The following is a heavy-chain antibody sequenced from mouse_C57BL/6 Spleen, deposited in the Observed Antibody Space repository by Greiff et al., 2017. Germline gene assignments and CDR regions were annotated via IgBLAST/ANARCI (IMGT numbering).Heavy chain of an antibody. CDR1: GFTFSSYG. V-gene: IGHV5-6*01. CDR3: ARESGIDY. Sequence: EVKLMESGGDLVKPGGSLKLSCAASGFTFSSYGMSWVRQTPDKRLEWVATISSGGSYTYYPDSVKGRFTISRDNAKNTLYLQMSSLKSEDTAMYYCARESGIDYWGQGTTLTVSS. D-gene: IGHD4-1*01. J-gene: IGHJ2*01. CDR2: ISSGGSYT.